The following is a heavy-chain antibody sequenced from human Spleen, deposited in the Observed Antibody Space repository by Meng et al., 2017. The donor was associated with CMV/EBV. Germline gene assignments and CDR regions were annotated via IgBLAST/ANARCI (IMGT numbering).Heavy chain of an antibody. Sequence: HLHLQESGPGLVTPSETLSLTCTVSGGSISSSSYYWGWIRQPPGKRLEWIGSIYYSGSTYYNPSLKSRVTISVDTSKNQFSLKLSSVTAADTAVYYCARDDPPLWFGEFSFDYWGQGTLVTVSS. D-gene: IGHD3-10*01. CDR2: IYYSGST. CDR3: ARDDPPLWFGEFSFDY. CDR1: GGSISSSSYY. J-gene: IGHJ4*02. V-gene: IGHV4-39*07.